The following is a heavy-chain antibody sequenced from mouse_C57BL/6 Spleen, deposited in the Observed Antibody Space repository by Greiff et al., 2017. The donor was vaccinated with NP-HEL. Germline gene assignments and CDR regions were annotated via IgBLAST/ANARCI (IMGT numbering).Heavy chain of an antibody. V-gene: IGHV1-19*01. Sequence: EVQLQQSGPVLVKPGASVKMSCKASGYTFTDYYMNWVKQSHGKSLEWIGVINPYNGGTSYNQKFKGKATLTVDKSSSTAYMELNSLTSEDSAVYYCARGTVVASYWYFDVWGTGTTVTVSS. D-gene: IGHD1-1*01. CDR1: GYTFTDYY. CDR2: INPYNGGT. CDR3: ARGTVVASYWYFDV. J-gene: IGHJ1*03.